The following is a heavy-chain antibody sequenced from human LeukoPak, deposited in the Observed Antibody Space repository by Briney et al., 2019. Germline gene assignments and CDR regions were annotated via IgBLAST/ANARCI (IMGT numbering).Heavy chain of an antibody. CDR3: ARATPPYSSSGFDY. J-gene: IGHJ4*02. V-gene: IGHV4-61*01. D-gene: IGHD6-13*01. CDR1: GGSVSSGSYY. CDR2: IYYSGST. Sequence: PSETLSLTCTVSGGSVSSGSYYWSWIRQPPGKGLEWIGYIYYSGSTNYNPSLKSRVTISVDTSKNQFSLKLSSVTAADTAVYYCARATPPYSSSGFDYWGQGTLVTVSS.